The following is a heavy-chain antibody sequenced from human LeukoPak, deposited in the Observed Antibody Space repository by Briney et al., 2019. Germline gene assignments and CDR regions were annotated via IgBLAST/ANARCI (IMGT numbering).Heavy chain of an antibody. V-gene: IGHV3-21*01. CDR3: ARDWVFPTPRTQLRYFDY. J-gene: IGHJ4*02. D-gene: IGHD1-14*01. CDR2: ISSSSSYI. Sequence: GGSLRLSCAASGFTFSSYSMTWVRQAPGKGLEWVSSISSSSSYIYYADSVKGRFTISRDNAKYSLYLQMNSLRAEDTAVYYCARDWVFPTPRTQLRYFDYWGQGTLVTVSS. CDR1: GFTFSSYS.